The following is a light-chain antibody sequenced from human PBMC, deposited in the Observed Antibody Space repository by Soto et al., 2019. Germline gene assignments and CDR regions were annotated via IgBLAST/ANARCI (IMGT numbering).Light chain of an antibody. CDR1: SSGVGSYNY. J-gene: IGLJ2*01. V-gene: IGLV2-14*01. Sequence: QSALTQPASVSGSPGQSITISCTGTSSGVGSYNYVSWYQQHPGKAPKLMIYDVSNRPSGVSNRFSGSKSGNTASLTISGLQAEDEADYYCSSYSISSTLGVFGGGTKLTVL. CDR2: DVS. CDR3: SSYSISSTLGV.